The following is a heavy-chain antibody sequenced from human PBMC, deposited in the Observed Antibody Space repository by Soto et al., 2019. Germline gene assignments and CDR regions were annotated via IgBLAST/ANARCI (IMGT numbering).Heavy chain of an antibody. J-gene: IGHJ6*02. CDR3: ARADYDILTGYSYYGMDV. CDR1: GGTFSSYA. V-gene: IGHV1-69*13. Sequence: AASVKVSCKASGGTFSSYAISWVRQAPGQGLEWMGGIIPIFGTANYAQKFQGRVTITADESTSTAYMELSSLRSEDTAVYYCARADYDILTGYSYYGMDVWGQGTTVTVSS. CDR2: IIPIFGTA. D-gene: IGHD3-9*01.